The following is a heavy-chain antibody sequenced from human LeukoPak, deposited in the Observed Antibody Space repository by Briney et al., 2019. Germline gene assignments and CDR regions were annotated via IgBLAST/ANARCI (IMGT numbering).Heavy chain of an antibody. CDR2: INPNSGGT. V-gene: IGHV1-2*02. J-gene: IGHJ6*03. CDR1: GYTFTSYG. D-gene: IGHD6-13*01. Sequence: ASVKVSCKASGYTFTSYGISWVRQAPGQGLEWMGWINPNSGGTNYAQKFQGRVTMTRDTSISTAYMELSRLRSDDTAVYYCARDRAGSWYTVRYYYYYMDVWGKGTTVTVSS. CDR3: ARDRAGSWYTVRYYYYYMDV.